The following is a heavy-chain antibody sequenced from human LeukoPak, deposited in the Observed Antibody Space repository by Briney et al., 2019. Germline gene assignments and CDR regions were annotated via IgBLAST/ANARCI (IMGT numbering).Heavy chain of an antibody. CDR1: GFTFSSYA. CDR2: ISGSGGST. J-gene: IGHJ4*02. V-gene: IGHV3-23*01. D-gene: IGHD2-2*02. CDR3: AKKDIVVVPAAIHHDY. Sequence: GGSLRLACAASGFTFSSYAMSWVRQAAGKGREWVSAISGSGGSTYYADSVKGRFTISRDNYKKTLYLQMNSLRAEDTAVYYCAKKDIVVVPAAIHHDYWGQGTLVTVSS.